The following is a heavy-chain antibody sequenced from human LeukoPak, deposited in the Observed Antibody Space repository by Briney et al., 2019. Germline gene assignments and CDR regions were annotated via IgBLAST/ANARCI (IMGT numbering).Heavy chain of an antibody. Sequence: PGRSLRLSCAVSGFTFSSYEMNWVRQAPGKGLEWVSYISSSGSTIYYADSVKGRFTISRDNAKNSLYLQMNSLRAEDTAVYYCAGDSWIQVWTQIDYWGQGTLVTVSS. CDR3: AGDSWIQVWTQIDY. J-gene: IGHJ4*02. D-gene: IGHD5-18*01. V-gene: IGHV3-48*03. CDR1: GFTFSSYE. CDR2: ISSSGSTI.